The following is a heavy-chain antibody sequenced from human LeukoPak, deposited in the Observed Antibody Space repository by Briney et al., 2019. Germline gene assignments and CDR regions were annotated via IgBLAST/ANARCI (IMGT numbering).Heavy chain of an antibody. J-gene: IGHJ4*02. CDR3: ARLSSSWSKEFDY. Sequence: ASVKVSCKASGYTFTGYYMPWVRQAPGQGLECMGWINPNSGGTNYAQKFQGRVTMTRDTSISTAYMELSRLRSDDTAVYYCARLSSSWSKEFDYWGQGTLVTVSS. CDR2: INPNSGGT. CDR1: GYTFTGYY. V-gene: IGHV1-2*02. D-gene: IGHD6-13*01.